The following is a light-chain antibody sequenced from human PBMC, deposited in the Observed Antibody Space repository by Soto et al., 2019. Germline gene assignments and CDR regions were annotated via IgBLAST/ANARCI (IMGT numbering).Light chain of an antibody. Sequence: DIQMTQSPSTMSASVGDRVNITCRASQSISSWLAWYQQKPGKAPKVLIFDASSLESGVPSRFSGSGSATEFTLTISSLQPDDFAVYYCQQYNNWLRTFGKGTKV. CDR1: QSISSW. CDR2: DAS. V-gene: IGKV1-5*01. J-gene: IGKJ1*01. CDR3: QQYNNWLRT.